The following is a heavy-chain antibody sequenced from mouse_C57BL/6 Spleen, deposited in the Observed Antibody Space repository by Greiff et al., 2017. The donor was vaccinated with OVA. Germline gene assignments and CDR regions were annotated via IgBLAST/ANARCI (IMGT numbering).Heavy chain of an antibody. D-gene: IGHD1-1*01. CDR2: IDPETGGT. J-gene: IGHJ2*01. CDR1: GYTFTDYE. Sequence: VQLVESGAELVRPGASVTLSCKASGYTFTDYEMHWVKQTPVHGLEWIGAIDPETGGTAYNQKFKGKAILTADKSSSTAYMELRSLTSEDSAVYYCTRCGTTVVDPYYFDYWGQGTTLTVSS. V-gene: IGHV1-15*01. CDR3: TRCGTTVVDPYYFDY.